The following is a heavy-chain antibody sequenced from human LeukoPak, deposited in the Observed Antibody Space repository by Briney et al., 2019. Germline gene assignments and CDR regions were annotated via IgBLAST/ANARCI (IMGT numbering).Heavy chain of an antibody. CDR1: GFTFSSYW. V-gene: IGHV3-74*01. J-gene: IGHJ4*02. CDR2: INSDASST. CDR3: ARDQEGPFDY. Sequence: GGSLRLSCAASGFTFSSYWMHWVRQAPGKGRVWVSRINSDASSTSYADSVKGRFTISRDNAKNTLYLQMNSLRAEDTAVYYCARDQEGPFDYWGQGTLVTVSS.